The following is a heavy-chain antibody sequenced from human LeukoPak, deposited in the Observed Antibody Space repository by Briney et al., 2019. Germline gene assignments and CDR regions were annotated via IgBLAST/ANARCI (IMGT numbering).Heavy chain of an antibody. Sequence: PSQTLSLTCTVSGGSISSGSYYWSWIRQPAGKGLEWIGRIYTSGSTNYNPSLKSRVTISVDTSKNQFSLKLSSVTAADTAVYYCARDRSGSTSKTRGISPQKYWFDPWGQGTLVTVSS. CDR1: GGSISSGSYY. V-gene: IGHV4-61*02. CDR3: ARDRSGSTSKTRGISPQKYWFDP. CDR2: IYTSGST. D-gene: IGHD2-2*01. J-gene: IGHJ5*02.